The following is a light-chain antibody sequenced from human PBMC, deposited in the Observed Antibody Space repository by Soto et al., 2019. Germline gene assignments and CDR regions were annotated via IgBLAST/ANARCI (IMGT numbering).Light chain of an antibody. Sequence: DIQMTQSPSTLSAAVGDRVTITCRASQSISSWLAWYQQKPGKAPKLLIYKASSLESGVPSRFSRSVSGTEFTLTISSLQPDDFATYYCQQYNSYPMYTFGQGTKLEIK. CDR3: QQYNSYPMYT. CDR1: QSISSW. CDR2: KAS. J-gene: IGKJ2*01. V-gene: IGKV1-5*03.